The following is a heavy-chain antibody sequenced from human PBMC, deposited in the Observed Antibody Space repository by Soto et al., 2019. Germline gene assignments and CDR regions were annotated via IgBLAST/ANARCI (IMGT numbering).Heavy chain of an antibody. D-gene: IGHD6-6*01. CDR1: GGSISASVYY. Sequence: QLKLQESGPGLVKSSETLSLNCTVSGGSISASVYYWGWMRQSPGKGLEWIGSVYYGGASYQNPSLKSRVTIFVDTSKKWFSLRLDSVSAADTAVYYCARGRLIGRLYHFYMDVWGKGTTVTVSS. CDR2: VYYGGAS. J-gene: IGHJ6*03. CDR3: ARGRLIGRLYHFYMDV. V-gene: IGHV4-39*01.